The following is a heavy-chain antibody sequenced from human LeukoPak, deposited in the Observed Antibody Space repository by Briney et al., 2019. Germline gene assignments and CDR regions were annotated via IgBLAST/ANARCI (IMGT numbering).Heavy chain of an antibody. CDR2: ISGSGGST. CDR1: GFTFSSYA. Sequence: GGSLRLSCAASGFTFSSYAMSWVRQAPGKGLEWVSAISGSGGSTYYADSVKGRFTISRDNSKNTLYLQMNSLRAEDMALYYCAKGSNIVVVPDYFDYWGQGTLVTVSS. D-gene: IGHD2-2*01. V-gene: IGHV3-23*01. J-gene: IGHJ4*02. CDR3: AKGSNIVVVPDYFDY.